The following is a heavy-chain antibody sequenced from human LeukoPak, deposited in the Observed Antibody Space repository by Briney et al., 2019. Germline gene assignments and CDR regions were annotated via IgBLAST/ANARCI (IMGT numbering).Heavy chain of an antibody. Sequence: SGGSLRLSCAASGFTVSSNYMNWVRQAPGKGLEWVSSISYTGTYIYYADSVKGRFTISRDNAQNSLYLQMNSLRAEDTAIYYCVRDRGTYRPIDYWGQGTLVTVSS. D-gene: IGHD1-26*01. J-gene: IGHJ4*02. CDR3: VRDRGTYRPIDY. V-gene: IGHV3-21*04. CDR2: ISYTGTYI. CDR1: GFTVSSNY.